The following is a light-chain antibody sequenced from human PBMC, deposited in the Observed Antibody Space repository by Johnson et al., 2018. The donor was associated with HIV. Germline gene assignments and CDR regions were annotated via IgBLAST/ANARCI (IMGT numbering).Light chain of an antibody. V-gene: IGLV1-51*01. J-gene: IGLJ1*01. CDR3: GTWDTSLSDYYV. Sequence: QSVLTQPTSVSAAPGQKVTISCSGSSSNIGNNYVSWYQQLPGTAPKLLIYDNDKRPSGIPDRFSGSKSGTSATLGITGLQTGDEADYYCGTWDTSLSDYYVFGTGTKVTVL. CDR1: SSNIGNNY. CDR2: DND.